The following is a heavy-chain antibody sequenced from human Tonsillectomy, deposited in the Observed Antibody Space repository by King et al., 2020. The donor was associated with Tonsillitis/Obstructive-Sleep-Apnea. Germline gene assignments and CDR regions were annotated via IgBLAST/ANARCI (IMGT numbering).Heavy chain of an antibody. D-gene: IGHD3-22*01. J-gene: IGHJ5*02. CDR1: GYTFTSYG. CDR3: ARVYYDSSGSYSGLDP. V-gene: IGHV1-18*01. CDR2: ISAYNGNT. Sequence: QLVQSGAEVKKPGASVKVSCKASGYTFTSYGISWVRQAPGQGLEWMGWISAYNGNTNYAQNFQGRVTMTTDTSTSTAYMELRSLRSDDTAGYYCARVYYDSSGSYSGLDPWGQGTLVTASS.